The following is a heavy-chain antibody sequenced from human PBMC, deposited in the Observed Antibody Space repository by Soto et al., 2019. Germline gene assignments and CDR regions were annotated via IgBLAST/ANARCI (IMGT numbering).Heavy chain of an antibody. CDR1: GFSFKDYG. J-gene: IGHJ4*02. D-gene: IGHD6-25*01. CDR3: TRDSPAAGGLAY. Sequence: GGSLRLSCVASGFSFKDYGMHWVRQAPGKGLEWVAVIWYDGSDKYYADSVEGRFTISRDNSKNTLYLQMNSLRGEDTAVYYCTRDSPAAGGLAYWGLGTLVTVSS. V-gene: IGHV3-33*01. CDR2: IWYDGSDK.